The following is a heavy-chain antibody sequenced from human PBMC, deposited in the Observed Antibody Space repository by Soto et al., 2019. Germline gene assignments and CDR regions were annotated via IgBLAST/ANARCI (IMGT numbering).Heavy chain of an antibody. CDR2: ISRFSDRT. Sequence: PGGSLSLSSSASGFNFNSYTMNWVSQDLGKGLGWVSSISRFSDRTYYADSVKGRFTISRDNSKNTLYLQMNSLRAEDTAVYYCAKLHNYYDSSGYGANAFNIWGQGTMVTVSS. CDR3: AKLHNYYDSSGYGANAFNI. J-gene: IGHJ3*02. V-gene: IGHV3-23*01. CDR1: GFNFNSYT. D-gene: IGHD3-22*01.